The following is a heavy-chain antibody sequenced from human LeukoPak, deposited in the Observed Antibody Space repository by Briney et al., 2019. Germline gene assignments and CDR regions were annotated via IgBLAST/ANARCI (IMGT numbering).Heavy chain of an antibody. CDR1: GFTFDDYA. J-gene: IGHJ4*02. Sequence: SLRLSCAASGFTFDDYAMHWVRQAPGKGLEWVSGISWNSGRIGYADSVKGRFTISRDNSKNTVYLHMNSLRTEDTAMYYCARSLTKVRGYDYWGQGTLVTVSS. D-gene: IGHD3-10*01. CDR2: ISWNSGRI. CDR3: ARSLTKVRGYDY. V-gene: IGHV3-9*01.